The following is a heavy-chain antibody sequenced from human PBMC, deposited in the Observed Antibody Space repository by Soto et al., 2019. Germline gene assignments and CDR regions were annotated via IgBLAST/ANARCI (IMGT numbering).Heavy chain of an antibody. CDR2: ISGGGGQT. CDR3: AKEGSPPFFQH. D-gene: IGHD3-10*01. Sequence: GYLRLSCAASGFTFSNYAMSWVRQAPGKGPEWVSAISGGGGQTYYLESVKGRFTISRDNSKNTVSLLLNSLRADDTAVYYCAKEGSPPFFQHWGQGTLVTVSS. J-gene: IGHJ4*02. CDR1: GFTFSNYA. V-gene: IGHV3-23*01.